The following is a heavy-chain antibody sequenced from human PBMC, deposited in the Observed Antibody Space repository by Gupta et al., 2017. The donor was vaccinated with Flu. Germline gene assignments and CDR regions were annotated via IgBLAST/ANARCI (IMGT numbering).Heavy chain of an antibody. CDR2: IKSKTDGGTT. D-gene: IGHD3-22*01. Sequence: EVQLVESGGGLVKPGGSLRLSCAASGFTFSNAWMSWVRQAPGKGLEWVGRIKSKTDGGTTDYAAPVKGRFTISRDDSKNTLYLQMNSLKTEDTAVYYCTTHDYYDSSGYGYYFDYWGQGTLVTVSS. CDR1: GFTFSNAW. CDR3: TTHDYYDSSGYGYYFDY. V-gene: IGHV3-15*01. J-gene: IGHJ4*02.